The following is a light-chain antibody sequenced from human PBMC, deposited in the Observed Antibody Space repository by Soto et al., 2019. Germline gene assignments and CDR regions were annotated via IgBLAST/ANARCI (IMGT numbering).Light chain of an antibody. J-gene: IGKJ4*01. CDR2: AES. CDR1: QGIRND. CDR3: LQDHNYPLT. Sequence: AIQMTQSPSSLSASVGERVTITCRASQGIRNDLGWYQQKPGKAPKFLIYAESSLQSGVPSRFSGSGSGTDFTLTISSLQPEDFATYFCLQDHNYPLTFGGGTKVEIK. V-gene: IGKV1-6*01.